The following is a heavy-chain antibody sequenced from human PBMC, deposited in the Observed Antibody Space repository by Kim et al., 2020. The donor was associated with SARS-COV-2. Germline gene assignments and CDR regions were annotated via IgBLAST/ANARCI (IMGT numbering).Heavy chain of an antibody. Sequence: ADSVKGRFTITRDNSRNTLYLQMNSLRAEDTALYYCAKDRGYSGYGNFDYWGQGTLVTVSS. D-gene: IGHD5-12*01. CDR3: AKDRGYSGYGNFDY. V-gene: IGHV3-23*01. J-gene: IGHJ4*02.